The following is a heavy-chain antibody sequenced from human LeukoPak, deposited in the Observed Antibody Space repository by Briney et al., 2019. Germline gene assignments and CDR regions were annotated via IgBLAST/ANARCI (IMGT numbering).Heavy chain of an antibody. CDR1: GGSISSSSYY. CDR3: ARLGSGYAPFDY. CDR2: IYYSGST. J-gene: IGHJ4*02. Sequence: SETLSLTCTVSGGSISSSSYYWGWIRQPPGKGLEWIGNIYYSGSTYYNPSLKSRVTISVDTSKNQFSLKLSSVTAADTAVYYCARLGSGYAPFDYWGQETLVTASS. D-gene: IGHD5-12*01. V-gene: IGHV4-39*01.